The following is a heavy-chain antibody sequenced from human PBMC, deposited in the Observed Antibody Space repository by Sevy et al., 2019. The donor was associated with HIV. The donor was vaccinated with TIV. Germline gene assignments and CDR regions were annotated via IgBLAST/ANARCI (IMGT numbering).Heavy chain of an antibody. Sequence: GGSLRLSCAASGFTFSSYGIHWVRQAPGKGLEWVAVIWYDGSNKYYADSVKGRFTISRDNSKNTLYLQMNSLRAEDTAVYYCARAPIDLGYCSSTSAGCAFDIWGQGTMVTVSS. CDR1: GFTFSSYG. CDR3: ARAPIDLGYCSSTSAGCAFDI. D-gene: IGHD2-2*01. V-gene: IGHV3-33*01. CDR2: IWYDGSNK. J-gene: IGHJ3*02.